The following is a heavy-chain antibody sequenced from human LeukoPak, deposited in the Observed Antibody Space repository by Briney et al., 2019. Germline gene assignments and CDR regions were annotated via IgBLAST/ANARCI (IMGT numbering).Heavy chain of an antibody. V-gene: IGHV3-74*01. D-gene: IGHD1-14*01. CDR3: VRDTISGLGDY. J-gene: IGHJ4*02. CDR2: INTDGSST. CDR1: GFTFSNYW. Sequence: GGSLRLSCAASGFTFSNYWMHWVRQAPGKGLMWVSNINTDGSSTNYADSVKGRFTISRDNAKNTLYLQMNSLRADDTAVYYCVRDTISGLGDYWGQGTLVTVSS.